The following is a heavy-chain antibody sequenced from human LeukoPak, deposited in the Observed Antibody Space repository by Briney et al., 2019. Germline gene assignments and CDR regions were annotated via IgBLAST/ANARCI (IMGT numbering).Heavy chain of an antibody. Sequence: PGGSLRLSCAASGFTVSSNYMSWVRQAPGKGLEWVSVIYSGGSTYYADSVKGRFTISRDNSKNTLYLQMNSLRAEDTAVYYCAKLGGNYGSGSYQAFDIWGQGTMVTVSS. CDR1: GFTVSSNY. V-gene: IGHV3-53*01. D-gene: IGHD3-10*01. CDR2: IYSGGST. CDR3: AKLGGNYGSGSYQAFDI. J-gene: IGHJ3*02.